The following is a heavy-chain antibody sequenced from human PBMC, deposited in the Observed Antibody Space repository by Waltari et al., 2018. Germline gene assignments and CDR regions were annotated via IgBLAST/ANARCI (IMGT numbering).Heavy chain of an antibody. CDR1: GFTVSTKY. V-gene: IGHV3-53*01. D-gene: IGHD3-10*01. J-gene: IGHJ4*02. CDR3: TRHNYYGSGSYYFDY. CDR2: IVGGGNT. Sequence: EVQLVESGGGLIQPGGSLRLSCAASGFTVSTKYMSWVRQAPGKGLEWVSVIVGGGNTYYADSVKGRFTISRDNSENTLSLQMNSLRADDTAVYYCTRHNYYGSGSYYFDYWGQGTLVTVSS.